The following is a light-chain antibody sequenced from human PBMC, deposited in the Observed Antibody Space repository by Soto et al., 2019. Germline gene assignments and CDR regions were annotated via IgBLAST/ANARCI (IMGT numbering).Light chain of an antibody. V-gene: IGKV3-11*01. Sequence: EIVLTQSPATLSSFPGDRVTLSCRASQAVNTRLAWYQHKPGQAPRLLIYLASNRAAGVPARFNGSGSGTDFTLTISDGEPEDFAVYYCHQRQSWPRTFGQGTTVDIK. CDR1: QAVNTR. J-gene: IGKJ1*01. CDR2: LAS. CDR3: HQRQSWPRT.